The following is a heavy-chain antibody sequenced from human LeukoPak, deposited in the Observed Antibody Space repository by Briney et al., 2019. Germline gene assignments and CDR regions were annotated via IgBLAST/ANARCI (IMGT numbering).Heavy chain of an antibody. V-gene: IGHV3-23*01. CDR2: ISGSGGST. CDR3: AKVWTAYSDDYFDY. J-gene: IGHJ4*02. Sequence: GGSLRLSCAASGFTFSSYAMSWVRQAPGKGLECVSSISGSGGSTNHADSVKGRFTVSRDNSKNTLYLQMNSLRAEDTAVYYCAKVWTAYSDDYFDYGGQGTLVTVSS. CDR1: GFTFSSYA. D-gene: IGHD3/OR15-3a*01.